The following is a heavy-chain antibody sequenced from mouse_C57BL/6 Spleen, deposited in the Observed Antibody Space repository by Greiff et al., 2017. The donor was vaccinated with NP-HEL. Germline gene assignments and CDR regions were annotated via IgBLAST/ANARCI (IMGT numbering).Heavy chain of an antibody. CDR2: IYPRSGNT. Sequence: QVQLQQSGAELARPGASVKLSCKASGYTFTSYGISWVKQRTGQGLECIGEIYPRSGNTYYNEKFKGKATLTADKSSSTAYMELRSLTSEDSAVYFCARSSHYYGSSFSYWYFDVWGTGTTVTVSS. CDR1: GYTFTSYG. CDR3: ARSSHYYGSSFSYWYFDV. D-gene: IGHD1-1*01. V-gene: IGHV1-81*01. J-gene: IGHJ1*03.